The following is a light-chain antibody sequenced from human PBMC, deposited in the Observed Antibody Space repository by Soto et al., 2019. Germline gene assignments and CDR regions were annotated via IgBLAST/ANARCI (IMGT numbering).Light chain of an antibody. CDR3: QQYNNWYT. J-gene: IGKJ2*01. CDR2: GVS. CDR1: QSVSSN. V-gene: IGKV3-15*01. Sequence: EIVMTQSPATLSFSPGERASLSCRASQSVSSNLAWYQQKPGQAPRLLICGVSTRATGIPARFSGSGSGTEFTLTISSLQSEDFAVYYCQQYNNWYTFGQGTKLEIK.